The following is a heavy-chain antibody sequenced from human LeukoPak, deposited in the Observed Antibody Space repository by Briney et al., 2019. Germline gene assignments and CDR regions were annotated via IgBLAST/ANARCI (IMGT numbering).Heavy chain of an antibody. CDR3: ARVARVYDILTGYYIGWFDP. D-gene: IGHD3-9*01. Sequence: GGSLRLSCAASGFTFSSYWMSWVRQAPGKGLEWVANIKQDGSEKYYVDSVKGRFTTSRDNAKNSLYLQMNSLRAEDTAVYYCARVARVYDILTGYYIGWFDPWGQGTLVTVSS. V-gene: IGHV3-7*01. CDR2: IKQDGSEK. CDR1: GFTFSSYW. J-gene: IGHJ5*02.